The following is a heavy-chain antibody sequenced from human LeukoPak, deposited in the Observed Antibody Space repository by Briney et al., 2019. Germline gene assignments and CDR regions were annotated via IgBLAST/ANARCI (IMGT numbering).Heavy chain of an antibody. V-gene: IGHV3-21*01. CDR2: ISSSSSYI. J-gene: IGHJ4*02. CDR1: GFTFSSYS. Sequence: PGGSLRLSCAASGFTFSSYSMNWVRQAPGKGLEWVSSISSSSSYIYYADSVKGRFTISRDNAKNPLYLQMNSLRAEDTAVYYCARGPARKSYFDYWGQGTLVTVSS. CDR3: ARGPARKSYFDY. D-gene: IGHD2-2*01.